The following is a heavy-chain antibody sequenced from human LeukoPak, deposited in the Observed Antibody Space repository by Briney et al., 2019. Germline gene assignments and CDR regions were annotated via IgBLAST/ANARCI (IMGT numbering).Heavy chain of an antibody. J-gene: IGHJ5*02. Sequence: SETLSLTCAVSGGSISSGGYSWSWIRQPPGKGLEWIGYIYHSGSTYYDPSLKSRVTISVDRSKNQFSLKLSSVTAADTAVYYCASMVRGVIGWFDPWGQGTLVTVSS. CDR2: IYHSGST. CDR1: GGSISSGGYS. V-gene: IGHV4-30-2*01. CDR3: ASMVRGVIGWFDP. D-gene: IGHD3-10*01.